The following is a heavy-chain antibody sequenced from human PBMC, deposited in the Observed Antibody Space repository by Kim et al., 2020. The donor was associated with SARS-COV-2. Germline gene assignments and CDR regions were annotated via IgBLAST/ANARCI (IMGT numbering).Heavy chain of an antibody. CDR3: AKDLWGYSSSWYAMDY. V-gene: IGHV3-33*06. Sequence: SVKGRFTISRDNSKNTLYLQMNSLRAEDTAVYYCAKDLWGYSSSWYAMDYWGQGTLVTVSS. J-gene: IGHJ4*02. D-gene: IGHD6-13*01.